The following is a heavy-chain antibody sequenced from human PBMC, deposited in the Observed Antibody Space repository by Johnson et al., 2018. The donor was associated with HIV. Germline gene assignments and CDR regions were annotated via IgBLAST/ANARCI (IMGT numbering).Heavy chain of an antibody. CDR1: GFTFGDYA. J-gene: IGHJ3*02. V-gene: IGHV3-49*03. Sequence: VQLGECGGGLVQPGRSLRLSCTASGFTFGDYAMSWFRQAPGKGLEWVGFIRSKAYGGTTEYAASVKGRFTISRDDSKTIAYLQMNSLKTEDTAVYYCARSCGGDCNDAFDIWGQGTMVTVSS. CDR3: ARSCGGDCNDAFDI. CDR2: IRSKAYGGTT. D-gene: IGHD2-21*02.